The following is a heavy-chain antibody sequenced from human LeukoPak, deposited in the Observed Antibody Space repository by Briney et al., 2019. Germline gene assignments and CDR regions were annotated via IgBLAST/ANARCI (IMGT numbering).Heavy chain of an antibody. J-gene: IGHJ6*02. CDR3: ARDRHDSSGYFSPVYYYYGMDV. V-gene: IGHV5-51*01. CDR2: IYPGDSDT. D-gene: IGHD3-22*01. CDR1: GYSFTTYW. Sequence: GESLKISCKGSGYSFTTYWIGWVRQLPGKGLEWMGIIYPGDSDTRYSPSFQGQVTISADKSINTAYLQRSSLKASDTAMYYCARDRHDSSGYFSPVYYYYGMDVWGQGTTVTVSS.